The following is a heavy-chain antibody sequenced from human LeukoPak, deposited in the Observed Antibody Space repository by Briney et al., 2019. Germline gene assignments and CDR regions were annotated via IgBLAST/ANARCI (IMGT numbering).Heavy chain of an antibody. D-gene: IGHD6-13*01. Sequence: SETLSLTCTVSGGSISSSSYYWSWIRQPPGKGLEWIGYIYYSGSTNYNPSLKSRVTISVDTSKNQFSLKLSSVTAADTAVYYCARHKARQQDVQYYFDYWGQGTLVTVSS. J-gene: IGHJ4*02. V-gene: IGHV4-61*05. CDR1: GGSISSSSYY. CDR2: IYYSGST. CDR3: ARHKARQQDVQYYFDY.